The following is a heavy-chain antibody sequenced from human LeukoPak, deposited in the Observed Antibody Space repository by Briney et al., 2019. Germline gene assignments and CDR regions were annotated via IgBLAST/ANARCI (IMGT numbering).Heavy chain of an antibody. J-gene: IGHJ4*02. CDR3: AKGLGKSSGWATLDY. CDR1: GFTFSSYA. V-gene: IGHV3-30-3*01. CDR2: ISYDGSNK. D-gene: IGHD6-19*01. Sequence: PGRSLRLSCAAFGFTFSSYAMHWVRQAPGKGLEWVAVISYDGSNKYYADSVKGRFTISRDNSKNTLYLQMNSLRAEDTAFYYCAKGLGKSSGWATLDYWGQGTLVTVSS.